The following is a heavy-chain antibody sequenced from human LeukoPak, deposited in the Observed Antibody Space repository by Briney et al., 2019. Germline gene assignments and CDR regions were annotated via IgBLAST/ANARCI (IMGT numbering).Heavy chain of an antibody. CDR2: ISGSGDST. V-gene: IGHV3-23*01. CDR3: AKGDGVNHYHWFDP. CDR1: EFTFSSYA. Sequence: PGGSLRLSCAASEFTFSSYAMNWVRQAPGKGLEWVSGISGSGDSTCYADSVKGRFTISRDNSKNTLYLQMNSLRAEDTALYYCAKGDGVNHYHWFDPWGQGTQVTVSS. D-gene: IGHD2-21*02. J-gene: IGHJ5*02.